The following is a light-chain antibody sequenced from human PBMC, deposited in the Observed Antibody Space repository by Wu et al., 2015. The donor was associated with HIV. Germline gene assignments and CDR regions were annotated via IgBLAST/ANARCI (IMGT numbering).Light chain of an antibody. Sequence: EIVLTQSPATLSLSPGERATLSCRASQNVRNYLVWYQQKPGQAPRLLIYDASKRATGIPARFTGGGSGTDYSLTISSLEPEDFAVYYCQQHANWPLTFGQGTRLEIK. CDR2: DAS. CDR1: QNVRNY. V-gene: IGKV3-11*01. CDR3: QQHANWPLT. J-gene: IGKJ5*01.